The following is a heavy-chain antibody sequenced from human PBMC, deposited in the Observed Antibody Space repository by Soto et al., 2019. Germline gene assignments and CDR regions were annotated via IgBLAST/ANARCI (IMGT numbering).Heavy chain of an antibody. D-gene: IGHD2-8*02. V-gene: IGHV4-59*08. J-gene: IGHJ4*02. CDR3: ARYRGVTGGKDY. CDR2: IYYIGTT. Sequence: QVQLQESGPGLVKASETLSLTCTVSGGSISPHYWSWIRQPPGKGLEWVGYIYYIGTTSYNPSLKSRVAFPVDTSKNQFSLKLTSVTAADTAVYYCARYRGVTGGKDYWGQGTLVPVSS. CDR1: GGSISPHY.